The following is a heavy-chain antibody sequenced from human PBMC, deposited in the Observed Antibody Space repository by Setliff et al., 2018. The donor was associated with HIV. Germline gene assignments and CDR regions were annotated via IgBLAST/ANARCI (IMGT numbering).Heavy chain of an antibody. CDR3: ARRARESTALHSDWNDVLFFDY. V-gene: IGHV1-2*02. CDR1: GYTFTGYY. Sequence: ASVKVSCKASGYTFTGYYMHWVRQAPGQGLEWMGWINPSSGGTNYIQKFQGRVTMTRDTSISTAFMDLSRLRSDDTAVYYCARRARESTALHSDWNDVLFFDYWGQGTLVTVSS. D-gene: IGHD1-1*01. CDR2: INPSSGGT. J-gene: IGHJ4*02.